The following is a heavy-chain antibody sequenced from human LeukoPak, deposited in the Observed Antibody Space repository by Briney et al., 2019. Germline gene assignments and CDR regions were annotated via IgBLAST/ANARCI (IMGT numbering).Heavy chain of an antibody. CDR1: GYSFTSYW. Sequence: GESLKISCKGSGYSFTSYWIGWVRQMPGKGLEWMGIIYPGDSDTRYSPSFQGQVTISADKSISTAYLQRSSLKASDTAMYYCARQSPYYDFWSGYYGGYYYYMDVWGKGTTVTVSS. V-gene: IGHV5-51*01. D-gene: IGHD3-3*01. CDR3: ARQSPYYDFWSGYYGGYYYYMDV. J-gene: IGHJ6*03. CDR2: IYPGDSDT.